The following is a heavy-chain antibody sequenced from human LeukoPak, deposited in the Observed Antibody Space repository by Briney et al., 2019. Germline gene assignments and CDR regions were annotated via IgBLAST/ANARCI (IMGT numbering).Heavy chain of an antibody. CDR1: SGSISSYY. CDR3: ARDWADIVVVPAAILGSHDAFDI. V-gene: IGHV4-4*07. CDR2: IYTSGST. Sequence: SETLSLTCTVSSGSISSYYWSWIRQPAGKGLEWIGRIYTSGSTNYNPSLKSRVTMSVDTSKNQFSLKLSSVTAADTAVYYCARDWADIVVVPAAILGSHDAFDIWGQGTMVTVSS. D-gene: IGHD2-2*02. J-gene: IGHJ3*02.